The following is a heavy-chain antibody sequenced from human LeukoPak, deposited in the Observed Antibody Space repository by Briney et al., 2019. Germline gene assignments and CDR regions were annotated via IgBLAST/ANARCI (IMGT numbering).Heavy chain of an antibody. Sequence: SETLSLTCTVSGGSISSYYWSWIRQPAGKGLEWIGRIYTSGSTNYNPSLKSRATMSVDTSKNQFSLKLSSVTAADTAVYYCARSDVPAATNWFDPWGQGPLVTASS. CDR1: GGSISSYY. V-gene: IGHV4-4*07. CDR2: IYTSGST. D-gene: IGHD2-2*01. J-gene: IGHJ5*02. CDR3: ARSDVPAATNWFDP.